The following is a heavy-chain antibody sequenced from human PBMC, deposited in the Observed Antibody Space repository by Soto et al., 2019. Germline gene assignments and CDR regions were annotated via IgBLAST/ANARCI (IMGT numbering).Heavy chain of an antibody. CDR2: IYYSGST. Sequence: SETLSLTCTVSGGSISSYYWSWIRQPPGKGLEWIGYIYYSGSTNYNPSLKSRVTISVDTSKNQLSLKLSSVTAADTAVYYCARAVRYFDYWGQGTLVTVSS. CDR3: ARAVRYFDY. D-gene: IGHD6-19*01. V-gene: IGHV4-59*01. J-gene: IGHJ4*02. CDR1: GGSISSYY.